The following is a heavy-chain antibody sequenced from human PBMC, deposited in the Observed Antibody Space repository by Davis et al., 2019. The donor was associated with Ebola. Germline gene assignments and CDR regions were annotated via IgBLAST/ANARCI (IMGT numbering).Heavy chain of an antibody. D-gene: IGHD5-12*01. CDR1: GFMFSTYG. CDR2: IRYDGSIQ. CDR3: ARWIYESKAFDI. J-gene: IGHJ3*02. Sequence: GESLKISCAASGFMFSTYGLHWVRQAPGKGPAWVAYIRYDGSIQDHADSVKGRFTISRDNSKNTLYLQMNSLRAEDTALYYCARWIYESKAFDIWGQGTMVTVSS. V-gene: IGHV3-30*02.